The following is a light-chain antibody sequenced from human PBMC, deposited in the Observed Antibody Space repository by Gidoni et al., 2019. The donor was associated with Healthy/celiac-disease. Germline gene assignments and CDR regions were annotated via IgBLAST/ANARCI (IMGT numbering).Light chain of an antibody. J-gene: IGKJ1*01. CDR3: QQYNSWPRT. CDR2: CAS. CDR1: EIVSSN. V-gene: IGKV3-15*01. Sequence: EIGITHYPASLSVSTGGRATLTCRASEIVSSNLAWYQQKPGQAPRLLIYCASTRATGIPARFSGSGSGTDFTLTISSLQSEDFVVYYCQQYNSWPRTFGQGTKVEIK.